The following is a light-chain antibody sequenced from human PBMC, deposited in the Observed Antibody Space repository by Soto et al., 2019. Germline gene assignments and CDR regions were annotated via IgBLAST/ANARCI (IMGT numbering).Light chain of an antibody. V-gene: IGKV1-5*01. CDR3: QQFHSFPIT. CDR1: QSITIW. CDR2: DAS. J-gene: IGKJ5*01. Sequence: DIPMTQSPSTLSASAGDRVTITCRASQSITIWLAWYQQKPGKAPNLLIYDASTLESGVPSRFSGSGSGTEFTLTISSLQPDDFATYYCQQFHSFPITFGQGTRLEIK.